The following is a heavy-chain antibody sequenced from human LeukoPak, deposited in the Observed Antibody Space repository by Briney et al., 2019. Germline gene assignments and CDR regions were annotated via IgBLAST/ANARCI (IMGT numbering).Heavy chain of an antibody. D-gene: IGHD1-14*01. CDR2: IIPIFGTA. CDR1: GDTFSSYA. Sequence: SVKVSCKASGDTFSSYAISWVRQAPGQGLEWMGGIIPIFGTANYAQKFQDRVAITADESTSTAYMELSSLRSEDTAVYYCAHPSRTYYYYAMDVWGQGTTVTVSS. J-gene: IGHJ6*02. CDR3: AHPSRTYYYYAMDV. V-gene: IGHV1-69*13.